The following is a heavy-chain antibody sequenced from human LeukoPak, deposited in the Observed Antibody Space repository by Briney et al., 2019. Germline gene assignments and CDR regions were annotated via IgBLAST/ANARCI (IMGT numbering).Heavy chain of an antibody. CDR1: GGSISSGSYY. Sequence: SETLSLTCTVSGGSISSGSYYWSWIRQPAGKGLEWIGRIYTSGSTNYNPSLKSRVTISVDTSKNQFSLKLSSVTAADTAVYYCARGVLWFGELLPNWFDPWGQGTLVTVSS. CDR3: ARGVLWFGELLPNWFDP. D-gene: IGHD3-10*01. J-gene: IGHJ5*02. CDR2: IYTSGST. V-gene: IGHV4-61*02.